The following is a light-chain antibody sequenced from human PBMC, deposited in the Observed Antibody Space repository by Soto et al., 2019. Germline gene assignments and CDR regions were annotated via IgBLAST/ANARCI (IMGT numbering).Light chain of an antibody. Sequence: ETVLTQSPVTLSLSPGERATLSCRASQSVSSYLAWYQQKPGQAPRLLIYDVSNRATGISARFSGSGSGTDFTLTISSLEPEDFAVYYCQQRSNWPLTFGGGTRVEIK. CDR1: QSVSSY. J-gene: IGKJ4*01. CDR2: DVS. CDR3: QQRSNWPLT. V-gene: IGKV3-11*01.